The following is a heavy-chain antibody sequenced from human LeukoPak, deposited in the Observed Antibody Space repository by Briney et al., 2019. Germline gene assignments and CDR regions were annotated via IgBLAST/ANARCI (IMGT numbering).Heavy chain of an antibody. CDR3: ATETNGRHYDY. J-gene: IGHJ4*02. Sequence: GGSLRLSCTASGLTFSTSGFNWVRQAPGKGLEWVASIGPTGSDRYHADSIKGRFTISRDNANNFLYLQMNSLRAEDTAVYYSATETNGRHYDYWGQGTLVTVSS. D-gene: IGHD1-14*01. CDR2: IGPTGSDR. V-gene: IGHV3-21*06. CDR1: GLTFSTSG.